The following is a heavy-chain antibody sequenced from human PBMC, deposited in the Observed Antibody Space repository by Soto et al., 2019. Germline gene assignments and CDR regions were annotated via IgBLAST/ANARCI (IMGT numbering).Heavy chain of an antibody. CDR1: GFTFSSYG. J-gene: IGHJ4*02. CDR2: ISYDGSNK. D-gene: IGHD1-26*01. Sequence: QVQLVESGGGVVQPGRSLRLSCAASGFTFSSYGMYWVRQAPGKGLEWVAGISYDGSNKYYADSVKGRFTISRDNSKNPLYLQMNSLRAEDTAVYYCAKGSYSGIYSDFDYWGQGTLVTVSS. CDR3: AKGSYSGIYSDFDY. V-gene: IGHV3-30*18.